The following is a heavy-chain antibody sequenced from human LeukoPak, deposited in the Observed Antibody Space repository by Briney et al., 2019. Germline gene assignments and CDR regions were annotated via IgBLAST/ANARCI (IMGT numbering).Heavy chain of an antibody. CDR1: GGTFSSYA. CDR3: ARGGVDGDYGSDYYGMDV. V-gene: IGHV1-18*01. J-gene: IGHJ6*02. Sequence: ASVKVSCKASGGTFSSYAISWVRQAPGQGLEWMGWISAYNGNTNYAQKLQGRVTMTTDTSTSTAYMELRSLRSDDTAVYYCARGGVDGDYGSDYYGMDVWGQGTTVTVSS. D-gene: IGHD4-17*01. CDR2: ISAYNGNT.